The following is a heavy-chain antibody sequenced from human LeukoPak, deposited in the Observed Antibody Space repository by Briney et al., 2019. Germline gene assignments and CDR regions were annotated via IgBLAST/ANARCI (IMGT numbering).Heavy chain of an antibody. V-gene: IGHV3-30-3*01. J-gene: IGHJ3*02. D-gene: IGHD4-17*01. CDR3: ARDNGDYGGTFDI. Sequence: GGSLRLSCAASGFTFSRYVMHWVHQAPGKGLEWVAVISYDGNNKYYTDSVKGRFTTSRDNSKNTLYLQMNSLRPEDTAVYYCARDNGDYGGTFDIWGQGTKVTVSS. CDR1: GFTFSRYV. CDR2: ISYDGNNK.